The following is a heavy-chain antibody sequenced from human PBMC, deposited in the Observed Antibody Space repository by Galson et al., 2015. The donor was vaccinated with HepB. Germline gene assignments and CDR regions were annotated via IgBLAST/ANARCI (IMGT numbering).Heavy chain of an antibody. Sequence: SVKVSCKASGYTFTRYGISWVRQAPGQGLEWMGWISIYTGNSKYAQKVRGRVTMTTDTATSTAYMELRSLRSDDTAVYYCARGGGSGDYDYYYYMDVWGEGTTVTVSS. D-gene: IGHD6-19*01. V-gene: IGHV1-18*01. CDR1: GYTFTRYG. CDR2: ISIYTGNS. CDR3: ARGGGSGDYDYYYYMDV. J-gene: IGHJ6*03.